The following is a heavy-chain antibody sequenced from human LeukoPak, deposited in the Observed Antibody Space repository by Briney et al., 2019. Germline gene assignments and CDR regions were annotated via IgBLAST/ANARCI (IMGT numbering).Heavy chain of an antibody. D-gene: IGHD1-20*01. CDR2: ISYDGSNK. J-gene: IGHJ4*02. V-gene: IGHV3-30-3*01. CDR1: GFTFSSYA. Sequence: GGSLRLSCAASGFTFSSYAMHWVRQAPGKGLEWVAVISYDGSNKYYADSVKGRFTISRDNSKNTLYLQMNSLRAEDTAVYYCARDFDITGCWGQGTLVTVSS. CDR3: ARDFDITGC.